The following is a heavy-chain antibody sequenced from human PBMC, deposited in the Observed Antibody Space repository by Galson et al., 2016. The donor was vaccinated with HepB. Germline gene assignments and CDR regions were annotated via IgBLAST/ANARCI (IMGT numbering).Heavy chain of an antibody. CDR3: ARPHYTDIKNPFDL. D-gene: IGHD3-3*01. V-gene: IGHV3-53*01. J-gene: IGHJ3*01. Sequence: FLRLSCAVSGLIISTNYLSRVRQAPGSGLEWVSVIYGGGSTFYADSVKGRFTISRDNSKNTVYLQMNSLRAEDTALYRCARPHYTDIKNPFDLWGQGTMVTVSS. CDR1: GLIISTNY. CDR2: IYGGGST.